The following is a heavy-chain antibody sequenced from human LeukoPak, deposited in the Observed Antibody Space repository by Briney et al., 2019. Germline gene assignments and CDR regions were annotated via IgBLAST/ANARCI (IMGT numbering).Heavy chain of an antibody. D-gene: IGHD3-10*01. CDR3: ARGPRYYGRYGMDV. V-gene: IGHV4-39*07. CDR1: GGSISSGGYY. CDR2: INHSGST. J-gene: IGHJ6*02. Sequence: SETLSRTCTVSGGSISSGGYYWSWIRQPPGKGLEWIGEINHSGSTNYNPSLKSRVTISVDTSKNQFSLKLSSVTAADTAVYYCARGPRYYGRYGMDVWGQGTTVTVSS.